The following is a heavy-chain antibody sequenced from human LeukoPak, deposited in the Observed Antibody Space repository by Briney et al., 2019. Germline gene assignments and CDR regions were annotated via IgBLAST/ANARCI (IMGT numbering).Heavy chain of an antibody. V-gene: IGHV1-69*05. CDR1: GGTFSSYA. CDR2: IIPIFGTA. CDR3: AREDIVARYFDY. Sequence: SVKVSCKASGGTFSSYAISWVRQAPGQGLEWMGRIIPIFGTANYAQKFQGRVTSTTDESTRTAYMGLSSLRSEDTAVYYCAREDIVARYFDYWGQGTLVTVSS. J-gene: IGHJ4*02. D-gene: IGHD5-12*01.